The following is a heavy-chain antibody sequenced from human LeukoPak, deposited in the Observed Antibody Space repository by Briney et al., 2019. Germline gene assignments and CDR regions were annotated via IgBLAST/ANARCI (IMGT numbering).Heavy chain of an antibody. CDR1: GFTVSSNY. CDR3: TTDPLGRYYYDSSGLAYGY. Sequence: GGSLRLSCAASGFTVSSNYMSWVRQAPGKGLEWVSVIYSGGSTYYADSVKGRFTISRDNSKNTLYLQMNSLRAEDTAVYYCTTDPLGRYYYDSSGLAYGYWGQGTLVTVSS. D-gene: IGHD3-22*01. CDR2: IYSGGST. V-gene: IGHV3-53*01. J-gene: IGHJ4*02.